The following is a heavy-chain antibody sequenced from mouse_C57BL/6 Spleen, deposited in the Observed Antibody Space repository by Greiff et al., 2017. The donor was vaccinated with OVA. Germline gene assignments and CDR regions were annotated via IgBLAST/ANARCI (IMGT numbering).Heavy chain of an antibody. J-gene: IGHJ1*03. CDR1: GYTFTDYA. Sequence: VKLQHSGPELVRPGVSVKISCKGSGYTFTDYAMHWVKQSHAKSLEWIGVISTYYGDASYNQKFKDKATMTVDKSSSTAYMERARLTSEDSAVYYCARPLYGNSVWYFDVWGTGTTVTVSS. CDR2: ISTYYGDA. CDR3: ARPLYGNSVWYFDV. D-gene: IGHD2-1*01. V-gene: IGHV1-67*01.